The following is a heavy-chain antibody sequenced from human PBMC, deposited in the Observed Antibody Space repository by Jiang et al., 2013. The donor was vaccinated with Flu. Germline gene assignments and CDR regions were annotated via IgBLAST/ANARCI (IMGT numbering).Heavy chain of an antibody. CDR3: AKTGEPGGSYSFSDY. D-gene: IGHD5-18*01. Sequence: TISRDNSKNTLYLQMNSLRAEDTAVYYCAKTGEPGGSYSFSDYWGQGTLATVSS. J-gene: IGHJ4*02. V-gene: IGHV3-30*02.